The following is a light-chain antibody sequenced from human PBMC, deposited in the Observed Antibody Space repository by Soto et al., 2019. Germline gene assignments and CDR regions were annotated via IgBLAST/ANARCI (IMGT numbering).Light chain of an antibody. CDR1: ISNVGGYNY. V-gene: IGLV2-11*01. CDR3: CSYGGTVV. CDR2: NVN. J-gene: IGLJ2*01. Sequence: QSALTQPRSVSGSPGRSVTISCTGSISNVGGYNYVSWYQQHPDEAPQLIIYNVNKRPPGVPDRFSGSKSGNTASLTISGLQAEDEADYYCCSYGGTVVFGGGTKLTVL.